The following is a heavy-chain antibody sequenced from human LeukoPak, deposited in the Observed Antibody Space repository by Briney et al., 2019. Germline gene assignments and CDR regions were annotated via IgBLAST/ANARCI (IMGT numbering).Heavy chain of an antibody. CDR3: AKGQSLAYYDFWSGYRNGMDV. V-gene: IGHV3-23*01. Sequence: PGGSLRLSCAASGFTFSSYAMSWVRQAPGKGLEWVSAISGSGGSTYYADSVKGRFTISRDNSKNTLYLQMNSLRAEDTAVCYCAKGQSLAYYDFWSGYRNGMDVWGQGTTVTVSS. D-gene: IGHD3-3*01. CDR2: ISGSGGST. J-gene: IGHJ6*02. CDR1: GFTFSSYA.